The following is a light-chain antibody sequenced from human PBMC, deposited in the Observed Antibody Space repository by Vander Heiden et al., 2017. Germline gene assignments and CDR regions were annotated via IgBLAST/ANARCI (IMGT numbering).Light chain of an antibody. CDR2: EVS. J-gene: IGLJ3*02. V-gene: IGLV2-8*01. CDR3: SSYAGSNNWV. CDR1: SNDVGGYNY. Sequence: QSALTQPPSASGSPGQSVTISCTGTSNDVGGYNYVSWYQQHPGKAPTLMIYEVSKRPSGVPDRFSGSKSGNTASLTVSGLQAEDEADYYCSSYAGSNNWVFGGGTKLTVL.